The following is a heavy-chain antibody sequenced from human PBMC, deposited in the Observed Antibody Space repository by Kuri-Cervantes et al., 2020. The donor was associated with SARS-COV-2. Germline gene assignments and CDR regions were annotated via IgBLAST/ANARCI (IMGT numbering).Heavy chain of an antibody. J-gene: IGHJ6*03. V-gene: IGHV1-69*13. Sequence: SVKVSCKASGGTFSSYAISWVRQAPGQGLEWMGGIIPIFGTANYAQKFQGRVTITADESTSTAYMELISLRSEDTAVYYCASCNIVAKYGHYYYYYMDYWGKGTTVTVSS. CDR3: ASCNIVAKYGHYYYYYMDY. CDR2: IIPIFGTA. D-gene: IGHD5-12*01. CDR1: GGTFSSYA.